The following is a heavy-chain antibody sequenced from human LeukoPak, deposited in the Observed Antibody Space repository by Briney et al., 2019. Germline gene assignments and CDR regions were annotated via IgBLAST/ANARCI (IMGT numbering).Heavy chain of an antibody. J-gene: IGHJ6*04. D-gene: IGHD2-15*01. V-gene: IGHV1-69*06. Sequence: SVKVSCKASGGTFSSYAISWVRQAPGQGLEWMGGIIPIFGTANYAQKFQGRVTITADKSTSTAYMELSSLRSEDTAVYYCAGSPKGDPALICSGGSCYGYGMDVWGKGTTVTVSS. CDR1: GGTFSSYA. CDR3: AGSPKGDPALICSGGSCYGYGMDV. CDR2: IIPIFGTA.